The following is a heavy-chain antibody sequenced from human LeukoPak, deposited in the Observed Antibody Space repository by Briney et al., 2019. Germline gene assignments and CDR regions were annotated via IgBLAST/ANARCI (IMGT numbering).Heavy chain of an antibody. D-gene: IGHD3-10*01. V-gene: IGHV1-69*05. CDR3: ARVSYGSGSYWEQIYAFDI. CDR1: GGTFSSYA. J-gene: IGHJ3*02. Sequence: SSVKVSCKASGGTFSSYAISWVRQAPGQGLEWMGRIIPIFGTANYAQKFQGRVTITTDESTSTAYMELSSLRSEDTAAYYCARVSYGSGSYWEQIYAFDIWGQGTMVTVSS. CDR2: IIPIFGTA.